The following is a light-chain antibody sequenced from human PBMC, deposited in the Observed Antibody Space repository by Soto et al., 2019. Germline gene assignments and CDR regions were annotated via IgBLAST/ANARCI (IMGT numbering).Light chain of an antibody. CDR2: DVR. CDR1: SSDVGDYNY. J-gene: IGLJ3*02. Sequence: QSALTQPASVSGSPGQSITISCTGASSDVGDYNYVSWYQHHPGKAPKLVIYDVRSRPSGVSGRFSGSKSGNTASLTISGLQAEDEADYYCSSYATSSTLEWVFGGGTKVTVL. V-gene: IGLV2-14*03. CDR3: SSYATSSTLEWV.